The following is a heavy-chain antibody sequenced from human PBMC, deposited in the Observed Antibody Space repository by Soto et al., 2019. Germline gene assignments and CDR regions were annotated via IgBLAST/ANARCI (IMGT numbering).Heavy chain of an antibody. CDR1: GYTFTGYY. D-gene: IGHD4-4*01. CDR2: INPNSGGT. CDR3: ARDLTSTPDYYYGMDV. V-gene: IGHV1-2*04. J-gene: IGHJ6*02. Sequence: GASVKVSCKASGYTFTGYYMHWVRQAPGQGLEWMGWINPNSGGTNYAQKFQGWVTMTRDTSISTAYMELSRLRSDDTAVYYCARDLTSTPDYYYGMDVWGQGTTLTISS.